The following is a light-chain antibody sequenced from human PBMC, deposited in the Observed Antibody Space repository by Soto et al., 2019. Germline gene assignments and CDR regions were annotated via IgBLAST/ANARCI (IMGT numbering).Light chain of an antibody. Sequence: IHMTQSASSLSASIGDRVTITCRASLTIGDSLSWFQQKAGKPPTLLIYGASALQSGVPARFSGSGSGTDFTLTISSLQPEDFATYYCQQSYSTLTFGGGTKVDI. CDR1: LTIGDS. CDR3: QQSYSTLT. CDR2: GAS. J-gene: IGKJ4*01. V-gene: IGKV1-39*01.